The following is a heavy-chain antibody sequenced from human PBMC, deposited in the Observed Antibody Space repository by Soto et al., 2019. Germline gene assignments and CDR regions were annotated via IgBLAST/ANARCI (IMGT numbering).Heavy chain of an antibody. D-gene: IGHD2-15*01. CDR1: GYTFTSYG. Sequence: QVQLVQSGAEVKKPGASVKVSCKASGYTFTSYGISWLRQAPGQGLEWMGWISAYNGNTNYAQKLQGRVTMTTETYTRTAYMELRSLRTDDTAVDYCARIDIVVVVADFSFDYWGQGTLVTVSS. CDR3: ARIDIVVVVADFSFDY. V-gene: IGHV1-18*01. CDR2: ISAYNGNT. J-gene: IGHJ4*02.